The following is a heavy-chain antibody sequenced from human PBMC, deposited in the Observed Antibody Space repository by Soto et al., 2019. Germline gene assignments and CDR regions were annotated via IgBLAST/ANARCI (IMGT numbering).Heavy chain of an antibody. D-gene: IGHD3-3*01. V-gene: IGHV3-15*01. CDR2: IKSKTDGGTT. CDR3: TTDHTIFGVVPLLP. Sequence: GGSLRHSFSASGFTFSKRRVGGGRQAPGEGLEWVGRIKSKTDGGTTDYAAPVKGRFTISRDDSKNTLYLQMNSLKTEDTAVYYCTTDHTIFGVVPLLPWGQGTLVTVSS. CDR1: GFTFSKRR. J-gene: IGHJ5*02.